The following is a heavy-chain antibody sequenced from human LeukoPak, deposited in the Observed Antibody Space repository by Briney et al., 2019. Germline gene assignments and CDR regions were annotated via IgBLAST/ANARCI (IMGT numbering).Heavy chain of an antibody. V-gene: IGHV4-39*01. CDR2: IYYSGST. CDR3: ANLFGSSSGYGDY. J-gene: IGHJ4*02. Sequence: PGGSLRLSCAASGFTFGSYAMSWVRQPPGKGLEWIGSIYYSGSTYYNPSLKSRVTISVDTSKNQFSLKLSSVTAADTAVYYCANLFGSSSGYGDYWGQGTLVTVSS. D-gene: IGHD3-22*01. CDR1: GFTFGSYA.